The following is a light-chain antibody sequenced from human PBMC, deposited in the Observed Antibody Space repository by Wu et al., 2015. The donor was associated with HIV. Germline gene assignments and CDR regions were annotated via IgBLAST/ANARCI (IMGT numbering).Light chain of an antibody. Sequence: EIVLTQSPGTLSLSPGEGATLSCRASQNVNTNYLAWYQQKPGQTPRLLIYGVSSRATGVPDRFSGSGSGTDFTLTISRLEPEDFAVYYCQQYSSAPLTFGGGTKGGDQ. V-gene: IGKV3-20*01. CDR2: GVS. J-gene: IGKJ4*01. CDR3: QQYSSAPLT. CDR1: QNVNTNY.